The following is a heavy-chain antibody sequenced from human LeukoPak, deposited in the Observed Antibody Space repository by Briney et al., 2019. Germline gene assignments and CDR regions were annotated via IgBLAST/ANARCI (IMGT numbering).Heavy chain of an antibody. J-gene: IGHJ3*02. CDR3: ARDNSQDAFDI. V-gene: IGHV1-18*01. Sequence: ASVKVSCKASTYTFTRYGISWVRQAPGQGLEWMGWISTYSDNIDYAQKLQGRVTMTTDTSTSTAYMELRSLRSDDTAVYYCARDNSQDAFDIWGQGTMVTVPS. D-gene: IGHD4-11*01. CDR1: TYTFTRYG. CDR2: ISTYSDNI.